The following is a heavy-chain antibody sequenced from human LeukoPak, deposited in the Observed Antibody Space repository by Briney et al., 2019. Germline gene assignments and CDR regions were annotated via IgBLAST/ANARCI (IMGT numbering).Heavy chain of an antibody. V-gene: IGHV4-59*08. CDR3: ARHVRRTSHRYFDY. J-gene: IGHJ4*02. CDR2: ISYSGST. Sequence: SETLSLTCTVSGGSISNYYWSWIRQAPGKGLEWIGYISYSGSTNYNPSLKSRVTISLDTSKNQYPLKLSSVTAADTAVYYCARHVRRTSHRYFDYWGQGTPVTVSS. CDR1: GGSISNYY.